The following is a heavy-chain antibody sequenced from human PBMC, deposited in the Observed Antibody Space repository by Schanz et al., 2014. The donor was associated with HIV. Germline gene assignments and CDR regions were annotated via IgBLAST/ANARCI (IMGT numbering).Heavy chain of an antibody. D-gene: IGHD6-19*01. Sequence: EVQLVESGGGLVQPGGSLRLSCVASGFTFSSYWMSWVRQAPGKGLEWVSSISGSGVSTFYAGSVKGRFTISRDNSKNTLYLQMNSLRPEDTAVYYCAKSHKHDSSDYYRFYYFGMDVWGQGTTVTVSS. V-gene: IGHV3-23*04. CDR1: GFTFSSYW. J-gene: IGHJ6*02. CDR3: AKSHKHDSSDYYRFYYFGMDV. CDR2: ISGSGVST.